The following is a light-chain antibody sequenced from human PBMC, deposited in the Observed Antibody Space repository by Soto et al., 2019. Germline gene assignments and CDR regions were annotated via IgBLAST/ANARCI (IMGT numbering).Light chain of an antibody. Sequence: TQSPVPLSESPCERATLSCRASQSVSSNLAWYQQQPGQAXSLLIYGAFTRATGITARFSGTGSGTDFTLTISSLQSEDFALYYCQPYNDWPLTVGQGTKVEIK. CDR3: QPYNDWPLT. V-gene: IGKV3-15*01. J-gene: IGKJ1*01. CDR2: GAF. CDR1: QSVSSN.